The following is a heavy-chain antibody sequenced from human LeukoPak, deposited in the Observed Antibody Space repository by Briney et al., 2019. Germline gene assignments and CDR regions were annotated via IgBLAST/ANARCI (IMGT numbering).Heavy chain of an antibody. J-gene: IGHJ5*02. CDR2: IHYSGNT. D-gene: IGHD2-21*01. Sequence: XTXSXXSMXXXAYSWGWMRQPPGKGPEWIGTIHYSGNTYYNPSLGSRITISVDTSRNQFSLQQNSVTAADTAVYYXXXXXXXXSWHDVDWFDPWGQGTLVIVSS. V-gene: IGHV4-39*01. CDR1: XXSMXXXAYS. CDR3: XXXXXXXSWHDVDWFDP.